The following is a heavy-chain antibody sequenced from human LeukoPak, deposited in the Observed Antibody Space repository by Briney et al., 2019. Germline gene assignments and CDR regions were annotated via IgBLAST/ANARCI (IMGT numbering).Heavy chain of an antibody. CDR1: GYTFTSYD. J-gene: IGHJ5*02. V-gene: IGHV1-8*01. D-gene: IGHD3-3*01. CDR3: ARGRTEWPNLNWFDP. CDR2: MNPNSGNT. Sequence: GASVKVSRKASGYTFTSYDINWVRQAPGQGLEWMGWMNPNSGNTGYAQKFQGRVTMTRNTSISTAYMELSSLRSEDTAVYYCARGRTEWPNLNWFDPWGQGTLVTVSS.